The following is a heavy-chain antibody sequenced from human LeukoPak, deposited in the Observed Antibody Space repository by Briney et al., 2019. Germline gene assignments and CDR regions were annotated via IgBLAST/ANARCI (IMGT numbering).Heavy chain of an antibody. CDR1: GYTFTSYY. CDR3: ARDIMVMTYYYYYGMDV. CDR2: INPSGGST. V-gene: IGHV1-46*01. D-gene: IGHD2-21*02. Sequence: ASVKVSCKASGYTFTSYYMHWVRQAPGQGLEWMGIINPSGGSTTYAQKFQGRVTMTRDTSTSIVYMELSSLRSEDTAVYYCARDIMVMTYYYYYGMDVWGQGTTVTVPS. J-gene: IGHJ6*02.